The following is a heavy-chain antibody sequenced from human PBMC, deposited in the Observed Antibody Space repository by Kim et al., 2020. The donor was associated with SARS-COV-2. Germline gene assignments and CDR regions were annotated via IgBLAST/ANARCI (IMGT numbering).Heavy chain of an antibody. CDR2: IKSDGSDT. CDR3: ARGSFQQGFDP. J-gene: IGHJ5*02. Sequence: LSLTCEASGFTFSSYWMNWVRQGPGKGLVWVSRIKSDGSDTHYADSVKGRFTISRDNAKNTLHLQLNSLGVEDTAIYYCARGSFQQGFDPWGQGTLVTV. D-gene: IGHD6-13*01. V-gene: IGHV3-74*01. CDR1: GFTFSSYW.